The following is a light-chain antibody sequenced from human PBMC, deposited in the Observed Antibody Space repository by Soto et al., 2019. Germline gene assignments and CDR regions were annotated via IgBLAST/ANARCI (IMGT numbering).Light chain of an antibody. J-gene: IGLJ1*01. Sequence: QSALTQPASVSGSPGQSITISCTGTSSDVGGYNYVSWYQQYPGKAPKLMIYEVSYRPSGVSNRFSASKSGNTASLTISGLQAEDEADYYCSSYRSSSTLGVFGTGTKVTV. CDR1: SSDVGGYNY. CDR2: EVS. CDR3: SSYRSSSTLGV. V-gene: IGLV2-14*01.